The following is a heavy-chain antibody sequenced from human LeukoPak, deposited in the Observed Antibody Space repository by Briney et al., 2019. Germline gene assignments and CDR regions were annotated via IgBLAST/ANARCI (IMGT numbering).Heavy chain of an antibody. CDR1: GYTFTSYG. J-gene: IGHJ4*02. CDR2: ISAYNGNT. V-gene: IGHV1-18*01. D-gene: IGHD3-22*01. Sequence: ASVKVSCKASGYTFTSYGISWVRQAPGQGLEWMGWISAYNGNTNYAQRLQGRVTMTTDTSTSTAYMELRSLRSDDTAVYYCARARGRSLITTIDYWGQGTLVTVSS. CDR3: ARARGRSLITTIDY.